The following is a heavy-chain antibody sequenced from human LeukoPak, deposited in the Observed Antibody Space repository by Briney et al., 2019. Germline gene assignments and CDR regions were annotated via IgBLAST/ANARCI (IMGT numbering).Heavy chain of an antibody. V-gene: IGHV4-59*08. D-gene: IGHD4-17*01. J-gene: IGHJ4*02. CDR1: GGSISSYY. CDR3: ARSGETSTTVTPFDY. Sequence: SETLSLTCTVSGGSISSYYWSWIRQPPGKGLEWIGYIYYSGSTNYNPSLKSRVTISVDTSKNQFSLKLSSVTAADTAVYYCARSGETSTTVTPFDYWGQGTLVTVSS. CDR2: IYYSGST.